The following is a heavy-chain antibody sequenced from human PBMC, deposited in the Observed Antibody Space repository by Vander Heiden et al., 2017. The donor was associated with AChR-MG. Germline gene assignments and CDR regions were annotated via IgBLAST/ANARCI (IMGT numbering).Heavy chain of an antibody. Sequence: EVRLLESGGGLVQPGGSLRLSCATSAFTFSSYAMNWVRQVPGKGLEWVSGISGSGGSTYTDSVKGRFTASRDNSKNTLYLQMNSLRDDDTAIYYCARDRPLDYWGRGVLVTVSS. CDR1: AFTFSSYA. J-gene: IGHJ4*02. CDR3: ARDRPLDY. CDR2: ISGSGGST. V-gene: IGHV3-23*01.